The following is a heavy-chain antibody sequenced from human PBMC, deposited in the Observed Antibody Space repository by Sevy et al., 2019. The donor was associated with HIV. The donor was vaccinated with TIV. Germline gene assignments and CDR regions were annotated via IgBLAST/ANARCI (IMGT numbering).Heavy chain of an antibody. CDR1: GFTFSSYA. V-gene: IGHV3-30-3*01. Sequence: GGSLRLSCAASGFTFSSYAMHWVRQAPGKGLEWVAVISYDGSNKYYAHSVKGRFTISRDNSKNTLYLQMNSLRAEDTAVYYCAREGEMATSYYYYYMDVWGKGTTVTVSS. D-gene: IGHD5-12*01. CDR3: AREGEMATSYYYYYMDV. CDR2: ISYDGSNK. J-gene: IGHJ6*03.